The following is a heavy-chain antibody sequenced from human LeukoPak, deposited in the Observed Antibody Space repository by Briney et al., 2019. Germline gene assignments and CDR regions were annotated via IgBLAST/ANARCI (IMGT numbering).Heavy chain of an antibody. J-gene: IGHJ6*03. V-gene: IGHV4-34*01. CDR1: GGSFSGYY. Sequence: SETLSLTCAVYGGSFSGYYWSWIRQPPGKGLEWIGEINHSGSTNYNPSLKSRVTISVDTSKNQFSLKLSSVTAADTAVYYCARCYGGSYWGVRYYYMDVWGKGTTVTISS. CDR2: INHSGST. D-gene: IGHD1-26*01. CDR3: ARCYGGSYWGVRYYYMDV.